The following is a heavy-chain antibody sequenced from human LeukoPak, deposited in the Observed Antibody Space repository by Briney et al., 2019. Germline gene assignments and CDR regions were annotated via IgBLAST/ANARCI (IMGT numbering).Heavy chain of an antibody. CDR1: GFTFSSFW. CDR2: IKKDGSQK. D-gene: IGHD3-3*01. J-gene: IGHJ4*02. Sequence: GGSLRLSCAASGFTFSSFWMSWVRQAPGKGLEWVADIKKDGSQKYYVDSVEGRFTISRDNAKNSLYLQMDSLRLDDTAVYYCTRVFGGYDVSDSWGQGTRVTVSS. V-gene: IGHV3-7*03. CDR3: TRVFGGYDVSDS.